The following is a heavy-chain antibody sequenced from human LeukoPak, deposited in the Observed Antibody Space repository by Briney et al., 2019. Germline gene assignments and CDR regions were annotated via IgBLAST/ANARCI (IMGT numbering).Heavy chain of an antibody. CDR1: GYTFTTFG. Sequence: ASVKVSCKASGYTFTTFGISWVRQAPGQGLEWMGWISPYNGNTKYAQKLQGRVTVTTDTSTNTAYMELRGLRSDDTVVYYCARCPQYHFDSSAYYRFDMWGQGTMVTVSS. D-gene: IGHD3-22*01. CDR2: ISPYNGNT. CDR3: ARCPQYHFDSSAYYRFDM. J-gene: IGHJ3*02. V-gene: IGHV1-18*01.